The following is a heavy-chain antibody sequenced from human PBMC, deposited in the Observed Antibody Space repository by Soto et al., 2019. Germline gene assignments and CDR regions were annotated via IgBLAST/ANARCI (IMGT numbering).Heavy chain of an antibody. CDR1: GGSIRNYY. J-gene: IGHJ4*01. D-gene: IGHD2-8*01. CDR2: ISYSGST. V-gene: IGHV4-59*08. CDR3: ARRYCTFSCYATLGYDFYY. Sequence: PSETLSLTCTVSGGSIRNYYWGWIRQPPGKGLQWIGHISYSGSTNYNPSLKSRVSMSVDTSRDQFSLKLSSVTAADTAVYYCARRYCTFSCYATLGYDFYYRGQGGLVTVS.